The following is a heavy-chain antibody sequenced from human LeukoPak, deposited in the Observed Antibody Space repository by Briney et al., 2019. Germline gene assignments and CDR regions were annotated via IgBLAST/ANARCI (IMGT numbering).Heavy chain of an antibody. CDR3: ARNWAYGDEPYNWFDP. Sequence: SETLSLTCTVSGASIRSYYWSWIRQPPGKGLEWIGYIYYSGSTNYNPSLKSRVTISGDTSKKQFSLKLSSVTAADTAVYYCARNWAYGDEPYNWFDPWGQGTLVTVSS. V-gene: IGHV4-59*01. D-gene: IGHD4-17*01. J-gene: IGHJ5*02. CDR1: GASIRSYY. CDR2: IYYSGST.